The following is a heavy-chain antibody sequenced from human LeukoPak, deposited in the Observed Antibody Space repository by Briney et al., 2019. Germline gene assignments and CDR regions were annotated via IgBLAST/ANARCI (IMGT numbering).Heavy chain of an antibody. V-gene: IGHV3-23*01. CDR3: GKTTAGYSSGQKPDWPVDY. J-gene: IGHJ4*02. CDR1: GFTFYVSA. CDR2: SCNAGDT. D-gene: IGHD5-18*01. Sequence: GGSLRLSCAAPGFTFYVSAMNSVRQAPGKGLEWVSASCNAGDTYYADSVKGRFTISRDNSKKMLFLQMTSLRAEDTAVYYCGKTTAGYSSGQKPDWPVDYWGPGTLVTVSS.